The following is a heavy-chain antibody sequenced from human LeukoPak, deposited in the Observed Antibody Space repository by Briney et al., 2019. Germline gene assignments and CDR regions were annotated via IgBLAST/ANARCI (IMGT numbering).Heavy chain of an antibody. J-gene: IGHJ4*02. CDR2: ISYDGSNK. CDR1: GFTFSSYG. CDR3: AKDRGPGIAGYFDY. D-gene: IGHD3-10*01. V-gene: IGHV3-30*18. Sequence: GRSLRLSCAASGFTFSSYGMHWVRQAPGKGLEWVAVISYDGSNKYYADSVKGRFTISRDNSKNTLYLQMNSLRAEDTAVYYCAKDRGPGIAGYFDYWGQGGLVTVSS.